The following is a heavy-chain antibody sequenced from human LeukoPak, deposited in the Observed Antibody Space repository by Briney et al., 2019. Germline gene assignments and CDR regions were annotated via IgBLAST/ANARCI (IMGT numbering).Heavy chain of an antibody. D-gene: IGHD5-12*01. Sequence: SETLSLTCTVSGGSISSYYWSWIRQPPGKGLEWIGYIYYSGSTNYNPSLKSRVTISVDTSKNQFSLKLSSVTAADTAVYYCARGSGWWLRFRPALDIWGQGTMVTVSS. CDR2: IYYSGST. CDR3: ARGSGWWLRFRPALDI. CDR1: GGSISSYY. J-gene: IGHJ3*02. V-gene: IGHV4-59*01.